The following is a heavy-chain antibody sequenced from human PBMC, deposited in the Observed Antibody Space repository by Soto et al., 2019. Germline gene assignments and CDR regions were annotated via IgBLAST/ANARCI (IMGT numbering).Heavy chain of an antibody. V-gene: IGHV3-48*02. CDR1: GFTISGNA. Sequence: EVQLVESGGGLVQPGGSLRLSCAASGFTISGNAMNWVRQAPGRGLEWVSYISSSSTNIHYADSVRGRFTISRDNAKNSLYLQMNSLRDEDTAVYRCARVLSWGSKWYYYMDVWGKGTTVTVSS. J-gene: IGHJ6*03. CDR3: ARVLSWGSKWYYYMDV. CDR2: ISSSSTNI. D-gene: IGHD3-16*01.